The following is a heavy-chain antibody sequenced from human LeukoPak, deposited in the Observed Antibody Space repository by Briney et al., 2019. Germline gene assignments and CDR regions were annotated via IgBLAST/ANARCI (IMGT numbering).Heavy chain of an antibody. CDR1: GFTFSSSG. D-gene: IGHD3-22*01. CDR3: AKDRSYYDSSGYRYFEY. Sequence: GGSLRLSCAASGFTFSSSGMHWVRQAPGKGLEWVAFIRYDGNNKYCADSVKGRFTISRDNSKNTLDLQMNSLRAEDTAVYYCAKDRSYYDSSGYRYFEYWGQGTLVTVSS. CDR2: IRYDGNNK. V-gene: IGHV3-30*02. J-gene: IGHJ4*02.